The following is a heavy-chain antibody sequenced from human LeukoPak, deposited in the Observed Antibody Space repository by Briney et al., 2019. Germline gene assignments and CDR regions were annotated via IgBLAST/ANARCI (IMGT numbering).Heavy chain of an antibody. J-gene: IGHJ4*02. CDR1: GGTFSSYA. V-gene: IGHV1-69*01. D-gene: IGHD6-19*01. CDR2: IIPIFGTA. Sequence: SVTVSCKASGGTFSSYAISWVRQAPGQGLEWMGGIIPIFGTANYAQKFQGRVTITADESTSTAYMELSSLRSEDTAVYYCARELPYSSGWYDYWGQGTLVTVSS. CDR3: ARELPYSSGWYDY.